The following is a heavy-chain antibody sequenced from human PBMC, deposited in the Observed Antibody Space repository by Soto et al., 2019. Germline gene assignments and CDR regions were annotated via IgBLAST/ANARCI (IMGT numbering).Heavy chain of an antibody. V-gene: IGHV3-11*01. Sequence: VGSLRLSCAASGFTFSDFYMTWIRRAPGRGLECLSYISGSGTTTHYADSVKGRFTISRDNAKNSLYLQMDGLRADDAGVYYCARTTWELGVRFDYWGQGALVTVSS. D-gene: IGHD1-1*01. CDR3: ARTTWELGVRFDY. CDR1: GFTFSDFY. J-gene: IGHJ4*02. CDR2: ISGSGTTT.